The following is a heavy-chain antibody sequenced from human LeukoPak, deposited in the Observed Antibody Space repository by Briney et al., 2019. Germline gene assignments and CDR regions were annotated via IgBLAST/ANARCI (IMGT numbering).Heavy chain of an antibody. D-gene: IGHD5-18*01. CDR1: GGSISVNTFY. CDR2: IFYNGKA. Sequence: SETLSLTCTVSGGSISVNTFYWAWIRQSPEKGLEWIGSIFYNGKAYHNPSFTNRISVSVDTATNHFSLKVTSVTAADTAIYYCARANGYAYTYYFDIWGQGALVTVSS. V-gene: IGHV4-39*07. J-gene: IGHJ4*02. CDR3: ARANGYAYTYYFDI.